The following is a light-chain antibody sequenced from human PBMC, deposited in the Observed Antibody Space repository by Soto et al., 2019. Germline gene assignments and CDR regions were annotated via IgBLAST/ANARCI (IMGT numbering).Light chain of an antibody. CDR1: QRLLHSNGNTF. Sequence: EIVMTQSPPSLTVTPGEPASISCRSSQRLLHSNGNTFLDWYLQKPGQSPQLLIYLGSNRASGVPDRVSGSEAGTDFTLKISIGEAEDVGVYYCMQALETPYTFGQGTKLEIK. V-gene: IGKV2-28*01. CDR2: LGS. J-gene: IGKJ2*01. CDR3: MQALETPYT.